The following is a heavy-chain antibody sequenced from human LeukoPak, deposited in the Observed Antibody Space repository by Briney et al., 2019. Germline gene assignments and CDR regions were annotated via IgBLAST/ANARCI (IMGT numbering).Heavy chain of an antibody. CDR2: IYYSGST. D-gene: IGHD1-26*01. V-gene: IGHV4-39*07. CDR1: GGSISSSAYY. J-gene: IGHJ4*02. Sequence: PSETLSLTCTVSGGSISSSAYYWGWIRQPPGMGLEWIGNIYYSGSTYYNPSLKSRVTISVDTSKNQFSLKLSSVTAADTAVYYCARGVGATGGGFDYWGQGTLVTVSS. CDR3: ARGVGATGGGFDY.